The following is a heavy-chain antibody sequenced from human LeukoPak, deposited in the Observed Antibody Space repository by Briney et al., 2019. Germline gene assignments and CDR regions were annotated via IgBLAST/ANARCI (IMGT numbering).Heavy chain of an antibody. CDR3: ARGLFGDY. V-gene: IGHV1-2*02. J-gene: IGHJ4*02. D-gene: IGHD3-16*01. CDR2: INPNSGGT. CDR1: GGTFSSYA. Sequence: ASVKVSCKASGGTFSSYAISWVRQAPGHGLEWMGWINPNSGGTNYAQKFQGRVTMTRDTSISTAYMELSRLRSDDTAVYYCARGLFGDYWGQGTLVTVSS.